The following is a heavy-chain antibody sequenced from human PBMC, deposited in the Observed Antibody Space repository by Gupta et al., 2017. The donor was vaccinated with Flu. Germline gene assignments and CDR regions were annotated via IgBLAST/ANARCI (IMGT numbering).Heavy chain of an antibody. D-gene: IGHD3-22*01. J-gene: IGHJ6*02. CDR1: GLTFSSYR. CDR3: AKAFYADNIGYSHSYGMDV. CDR2: ISSNSYTT. Sequence: AQLVESGGGFVQPGGSLRLACAASGLTFSSYRMNWGRQAPGKGLELVSFISSNSYTTNYKDFVKGRFPISRDNGRDSLFLQMSSLRAEDTGIYYCAKAFYADNIGYSHSYGMDVRGQGTTVIVS. V-gene: IGHV3-48*01.